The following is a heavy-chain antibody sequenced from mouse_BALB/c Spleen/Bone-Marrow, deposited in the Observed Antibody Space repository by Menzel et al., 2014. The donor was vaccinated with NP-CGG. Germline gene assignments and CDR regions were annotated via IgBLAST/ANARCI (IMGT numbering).Heavy chain of an antibody. CDR1: GFTFNTYA. D-gene: IGHD2-3*01. V-gene: IGHV10-1*02. CDR3: VRQGDGYYNWYFDV. J-gene: IGHJ1*01. CDR2: IRSKSNNYAT. Sequence: VKLMESGGGLVQPTGSLKLSCAASGFTFNTYAMNWVRQAPGKGLEWVARIRSKSNNYATYYADSVKDRFTSSRNDSQSMLYLQMNNLKTEDTAMYYCVRQGDGYYNWYFDVWGAGATVTVSS.